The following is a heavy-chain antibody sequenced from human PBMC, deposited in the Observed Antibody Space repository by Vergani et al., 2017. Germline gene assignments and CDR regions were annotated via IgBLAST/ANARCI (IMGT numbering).Heavy chain of an antibody. Sequence: EVQLLESGGNLVQPGGSLRLSCAASGFPFTNFAMTWFRRAPGAGLEWVSGISGSGVSTYYADSVKGRFTISRDNSKNTMFLQMNNLRAEDTAVYYCAKDNVPGYYGGSGYCDYWGQGTLVTVSS. V-gene: IGHV3-23*01. J-gene: IGHJ4*02. CDR2: ISGSGVST. CDR1: GFPFTNFA. CDR3: AKDNVPGYYGGSGYCDY. D-gene: IGHD3-22*01.